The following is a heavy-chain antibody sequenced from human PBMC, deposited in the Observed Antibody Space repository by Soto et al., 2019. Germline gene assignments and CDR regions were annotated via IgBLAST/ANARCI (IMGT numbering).Heavy chain of an antibody. D-gene: IGHD2-2*01. CDR3: ARGVVPAAMPAYYYYGMDV. CDR1: GYSFTSYW. Sequence: GESLKISCKGSGYSFTSYWISWVRQMPGKGLEWMGRIDPSDSYTNYSPSFQGHVTISADKSISTAYLQWSSLKASDTAMYYCARGVVPAAMPAYYYYGMDVWGQGTTVTVSS. CDR2: IDPSDSYT. V-gene: IGHV5-10-1*01. J-gene: IGHJ6*02.